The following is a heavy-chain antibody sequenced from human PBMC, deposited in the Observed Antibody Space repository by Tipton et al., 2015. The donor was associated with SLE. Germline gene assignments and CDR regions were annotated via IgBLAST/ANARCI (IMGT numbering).Heavy chain of an antibody. J-gene: IGHJ4*02. CDR3: ASARDHWLVYDY. CDR2: IYYSGTT. V-gene: IGHV4-59*01. Sequence: SLTCTVSGDSIISSYWSWIRQPPGKGLEWIGYIYYSGTTNYNPSLKSRVTISVDTSKNQVSLKLSSVTAADTAVYYCASARDHWLVYDYWGQGTLVTVSS. D-gene: IGHD6-19*01. CDR1: GDSIISSY.